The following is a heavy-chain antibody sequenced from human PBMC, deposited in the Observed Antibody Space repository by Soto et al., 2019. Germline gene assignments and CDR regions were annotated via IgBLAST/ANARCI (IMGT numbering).Heavy chain of an antibody. CDR3: ARDGYSGSYYPPYFDY. V-gene: IGHV1-18*04. CDR2: ISAYNGNT. J-gene: IGHJ4*02. CDR1: GYTFTSYG. Sequence: ASVKVSCKASGYTFTSYGISWVRQAPGQGLEWMGWISAYNGNTNYAQKLQGRVTMTTDTSTSTAYMELRSLRSDDTAVYYCARDGYSGSYYPPYFDYWGQGTLVTVSS. D-gene: IGHD1-26*01.